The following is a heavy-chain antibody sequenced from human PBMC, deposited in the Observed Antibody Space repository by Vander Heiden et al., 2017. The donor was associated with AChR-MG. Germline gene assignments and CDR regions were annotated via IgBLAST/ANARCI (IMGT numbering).Heavy chain of an antibody. V-gene: IGHV1-69*01. D-gene: IGHD3-10*01. CDR2: IIPIFGTA. J-gene: IGHJ1*01. CDR1: GGTFSSYA. Sequence: QVQLVQSGAEVKKPGSSVKVPCKASGGTFSSYAISWVRQAPGQGLEWMGGIIPIFGTANYAQKFQGRVTITADESTSTAYMELSSLRSEDTAVYYCARDRKPYGSGSYYYSAEYFQHWGQGTLVTVSS. CDR3: ARDRKPYGSGSYYYSAEYFQH.